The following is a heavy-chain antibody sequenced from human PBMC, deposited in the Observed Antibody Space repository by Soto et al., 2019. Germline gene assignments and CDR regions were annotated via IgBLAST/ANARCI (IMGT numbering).Heavy chain of an antibody. CDR1: GYRFSSYW. V-gene: IGHV5-51*01. CDR2: IYPGDSDT. J-gene: IGHJ6*02. CDR3: ARQGSNGAYYYYGMDV. Sequence: PGASLKISWHGSGYRFSSYWIAWVRQMPGKGLEWMGIIYPGDSDTIYSPSLQGQVTFSVDKSTSTAYLQWSSLKASDTAMYYCARQGSNGAYYYYGMDVWGQGTTVTVS. D-gene: IGHD2-8*01.